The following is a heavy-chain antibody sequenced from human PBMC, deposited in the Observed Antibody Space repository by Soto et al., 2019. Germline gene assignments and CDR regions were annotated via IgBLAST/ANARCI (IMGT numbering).Heavy chain of an antibody. CDR3: ARGPGYYGSGSLDYYYYYGMDV. D-gene: IGHD3-10*01. CDR1: GGSFSGYY. J-gene: IGHJ6*02. V-gene: IGHV4-34*01. Sequence: SEPLCLTCAVYGGSFSGYYWSWIRQPPGKGLEWIGEINHSRSTNYNPSLKSRVTISVDTSKNQFSLKLSSVTAADTAVYYCARGPGYYGSGSLDYYYYYGMDVWGQGTTVTVSS. CDR2: INHSRST.